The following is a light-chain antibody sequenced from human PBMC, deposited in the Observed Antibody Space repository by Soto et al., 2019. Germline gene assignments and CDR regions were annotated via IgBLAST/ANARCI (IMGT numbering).Light chain of an antibody. CDR3: SSYAGSNTVI. CDR2: EVS. CDR1: SSDVGGYNY. Sequence: QSALTQPPSASGSPGQSVTISCTGTSSDVGGYNYVSWYQQHPGKAPKLMIYEVSKRPSGVPYRFSGSKSGNTASLTVSGLQAADEADDYCSSYAGSNTVIFGGGTKLTVL. J-gene: IGLJ2*01. V-gene: IGLV2-8*01.